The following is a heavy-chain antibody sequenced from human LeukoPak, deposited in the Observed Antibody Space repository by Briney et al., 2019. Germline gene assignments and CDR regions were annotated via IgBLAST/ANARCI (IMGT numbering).Heavy chain of an antibody. D-gene: IGHD3-22*01. Sequence: ASVKVSCKASGYTFTSYGISWVRQAPGQRLEWMGWINAGNGNAKYSQKFQGRVTITRDTSASTAYMELSSLRSEDTAVYYCATNYDSSGYYVWYFDLWGRGTLVTVSS. CDR1: GYTFTSYG. J-gene: IGHJ2*01. CDR2: INAGNGNA. V-gene: IGHV1-3*01. CDR3: ATNYDSSGYYVWYFDL.